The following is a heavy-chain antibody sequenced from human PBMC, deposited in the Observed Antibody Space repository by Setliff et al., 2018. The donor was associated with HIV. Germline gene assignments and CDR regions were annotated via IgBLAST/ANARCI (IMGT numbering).Heavy chain of an antibody. V-gene: IGHV4-28*03. J-gene: IGHJ4*02. CDR3: VRVFYDATDYYAPLFDY. CDR2: MFSSGSA. CDR1: GFSISSRYY. D-gene: IGHD3-22*01. Sequence: PSETLSLTCDVSGFSISSRYYWGWIRQPPGKGLEWIGYMFSSGSAQYNSSLQSRVSMSADTSKNQFSLRLTSVTVADTAVYFCVRVFYDATDYYAPLFDYWGQGTLVTVSS.